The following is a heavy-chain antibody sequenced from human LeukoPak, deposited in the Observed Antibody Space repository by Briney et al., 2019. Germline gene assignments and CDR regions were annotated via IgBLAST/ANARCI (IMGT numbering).Heavy chain of an antibody. J-gene: IGHJ5*02. CDR2: IYSGGST. Sequence: GGSLRLSCAASGFTVSSNYMSWVRQAPGKGLEWVSVIYSGGSTYYADSVKGRFTISRDNSKNTLYLQMNSLRAEDTAVYYCARINSGYEYNWFDPWGQGTLVTVSS. V-gene: IGHV3-66*01. CDR1: GFTVSSNY. D-gene: IGHD5-12*01. CDR3: ARINSGYEYNWFDP.